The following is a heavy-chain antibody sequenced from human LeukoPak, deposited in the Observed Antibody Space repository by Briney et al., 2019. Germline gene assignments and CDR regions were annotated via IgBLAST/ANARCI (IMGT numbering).Heavy chain of an antibody. CDR3: ARAYVEGIAAAGPAEYFQH. CDR2: IYSGGST. Sequence: GGSLRLSCAASGFTVSSNYMSWVRQAPGKGLEWVSVIYSGGSTYYADSVKGRFTISRDNSKNTLYLQMNSLRAEDTAVYYCARAYVEGIAAAGPAEYFQHWGQGTLVTVSS. CDR1: GFTVSSNY. D-gene: IGHD6-13*01. V-gene: IGHV3-66*01. J-gene: IGHJ1*01.